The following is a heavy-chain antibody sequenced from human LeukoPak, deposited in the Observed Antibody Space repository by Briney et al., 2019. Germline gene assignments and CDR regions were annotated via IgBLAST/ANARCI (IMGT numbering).Heavy chain of an antibody. Sequence: PSQTLSLTCTVSGGSISSGGYYWSWIRQHPGKGLEWIGYIYYSGSTYYNPSLKSRVTISVDTSKNQFSLKLSSVTAADTAVYYCARVPYGGKKGEGAFDIWGQGTMVTVSS. D-gene: IGHD4-23*01. CDR2: IYYSGST. V-gene: IGHV4-31*03. CDR3: ARVPYGGKKGEGAFDI. J-gene: IGHJ3*02. CDR1: GGSISSGGYY.